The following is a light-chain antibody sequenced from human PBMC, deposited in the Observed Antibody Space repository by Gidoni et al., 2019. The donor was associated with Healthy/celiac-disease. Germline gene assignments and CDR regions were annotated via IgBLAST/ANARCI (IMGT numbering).Light chain of an antibody. CDR2: GAS. CDR1: QSVSSSY. J-gene: IGKJ2*01. V-gene: IGKV3-20*01. CDR3: QQYGSSPRYT. Sequence: EIVLTQSPGTLSLSPGERATLSCRASQSVSSSYLAWYQQKPGQAPRLLIYGASSRATGIPDRFSGSGSGTDFTLTINRLEPEDFAVYYCQQYGSSPRYTFXQXTKLEIK.